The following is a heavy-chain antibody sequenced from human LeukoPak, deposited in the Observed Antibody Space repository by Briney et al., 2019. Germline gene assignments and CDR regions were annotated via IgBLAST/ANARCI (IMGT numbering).Heavy chain of an antibody. Sequence: SETLSLTCTVSGGSISSYYWSWIRQPPGKGLEWIGYIYYSGSTNYNPSLKSRVTISVDTSKNQFSLKLSSVTAADTAVYYCARQQWLEANFDYWGQGTLVTVSS. D-gene: IGHD6-19*01. CDR3: ARQQWLEANFDY. CDR2: IYYSGST. V-gene: IGHV4-59*08. CDR1: GGSISSYY. J-gene: IGHJ4*02.